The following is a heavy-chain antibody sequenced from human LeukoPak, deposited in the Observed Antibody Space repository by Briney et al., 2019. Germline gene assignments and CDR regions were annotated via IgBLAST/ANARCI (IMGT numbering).Heavy chain of an antibody. Sequence: PSETLSLTCTVSGGSVSSNYWSWIRQPPGQGLEWTGYIYYSGTTTYNPSLESRFTISVDTSKNQFSLRLSSVTAADTAVYYCARIQSSSGPFDYWGQGTLVTVSS. CDR1: GGSVSSNY. V-gene: IGHV4-59*02. CDR3: ARIQSSSGPFDY. J-gene: IGHJ4*02. CDR2: IYYSGTT. D-gene: IGHD6-25*01.